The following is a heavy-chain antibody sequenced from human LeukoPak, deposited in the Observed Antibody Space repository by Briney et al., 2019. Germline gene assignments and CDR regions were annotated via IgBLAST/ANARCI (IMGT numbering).Heavy chain of an antibody. CDR2: ISSSSSYI. V-gene: IGHV3-21*01. CDR3: ARDLSSSWQSFDY. J-gene: IGHJ4*02. D-gene: IGHD6-13*01. Sequence: GGSLRLSFAASGFPFSSYSMNWVRPAPGKGLEWVSSISSSSSYIYYADSVKGRFTISRDNAKNSLCLQMNSLRAEDTAVYYCARDLSSSWQSFDYWGQGTLVTVSS. CDR1: GFPFSSYS.